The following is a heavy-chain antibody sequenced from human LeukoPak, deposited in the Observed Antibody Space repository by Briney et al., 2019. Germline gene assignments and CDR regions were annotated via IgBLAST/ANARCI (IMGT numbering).Heavy chain of an antibody. J-gene: IGHJ4*02. CDR2: VYHSGST. CDR1: GYSISSGYY. Sequence: KPSETLSLTCAVSGYSISSGYYWGWIRQPPGKGLEWIGSVYHSGSTYYNPSLTSRVTISVDTSKNQFSLRLSSVTAADTAVYYCARRLGRPNTDIDYWGQGTLVTVSS. CDR3: ARRLGRPNTDIDY. D-gene: IGHD3-16*01. V-gene: IGHV4-38-2*01.